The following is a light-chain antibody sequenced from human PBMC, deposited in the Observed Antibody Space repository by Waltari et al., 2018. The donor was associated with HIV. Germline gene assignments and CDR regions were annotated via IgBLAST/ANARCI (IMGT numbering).Light chain of an antibody. J-gene: IGLJ3*02. CDR1: SRDIGTYDN. CDR3: SSYASGSSLL. CDR2: EVN. V-gene: IGLV2-14*01. Sequence: QSGLSQPASVPGSPGQSITIPCTGTSRDIGTYDNASWYQQHPRQAPKLIIYEVNFRPSGVSSRFSGSKSGNTASLTISGLQGADEADYFCSSYASGSSLLFGGGTKLTVL.